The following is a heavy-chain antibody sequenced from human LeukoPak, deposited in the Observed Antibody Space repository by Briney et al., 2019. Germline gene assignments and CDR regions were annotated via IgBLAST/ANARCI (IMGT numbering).Heavy chain of an antibody. Sequence: SETLSLTCAVYGGSFSGYYCSWIRQPPGKGLEWIGEINHSGSTNYNPSLKSRVTISVDTSKNQFSLKLSSVTAADTAVYYCASRRNLEMATGGFDYWGQGTLVTVSS. J-gene: IGHJ4*02. CDR3: ASRRNLEMATGGFDY. CDR1: GGSFSGYY. CDR2: INHSGST. D-gene: IGHD5-24*01. V-gene: IGHV4-34*01.